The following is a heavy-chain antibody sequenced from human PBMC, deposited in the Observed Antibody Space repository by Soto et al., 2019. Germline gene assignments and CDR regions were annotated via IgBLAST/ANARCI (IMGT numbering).Heavy chain of an antibody. J-gene: IGHJ6*02. V-gene: IGHV3-30*03. D-gene: IGHD3-10*01. CDR2: MSFDGSYK. CDR1: GFSFSSYD. Sequence: QEQLVESGGGAVQPGRSLRLSCTASGFSFSSYDMHWVRQAPGEGLVWVSAMSFDGSYKHYADSVKGRFTISRYNSDNKLYLQMNGLRPADTAVYFCARGMIRGVVYYGVEVWGQRTTVTVS. CDR3: ARGMIRGVVYYGVEV.